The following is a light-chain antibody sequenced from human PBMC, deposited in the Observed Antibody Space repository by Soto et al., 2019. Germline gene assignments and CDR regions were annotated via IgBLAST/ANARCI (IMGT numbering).Light chain of an antibody. V-gene: IGKV1-12*01. CDR2: GAS. J-gene: IGKJ4*01. CDR1: QGISNW. Sequence: DIPMTQSPSSVSASVGDRVTITCRASQGISNWLAWYQQQPGKAPTLLIYGASSLQSGVPSRFSGGGSGTHFTLLISSLQPEDFGTYYCQQTNTFHPLTFGGGTKVEI. CDR3: QQTNTFHPLT.